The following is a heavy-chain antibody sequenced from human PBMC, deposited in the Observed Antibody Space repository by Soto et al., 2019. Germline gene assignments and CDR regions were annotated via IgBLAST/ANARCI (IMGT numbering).Heavy chain of an antibody. CDR1: GFTFSSYA. J-gene: IGHJ4*02. V-gene: IGHV3-23*01. Sequence: GGSLRLSCAASGFTFSSYAMSWVRQAPGKGLEWVSAISGSGGSTYYADSVKGRFTISRDNSKNTLYLQMNSLRAEDTAVYYCEKDLDIVVVPADFDYWGQGTLVTVSS. CDR2: ISGSGGST. CDR3: EKDLDIVVVPADFDY. D-gene: IGHD2-2*01.